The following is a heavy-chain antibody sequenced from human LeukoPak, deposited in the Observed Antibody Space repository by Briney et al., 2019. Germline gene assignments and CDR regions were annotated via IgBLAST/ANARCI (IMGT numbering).Heavy chain of an antibody. CDR3: ARASSGGSDDAFDI. Sequence: ASVKVSGKASGYTFTGYYMHWVRQAPGQGLEWMGWINPNSGGTNYAQKFQGRVTMTRDTSISTAYMELSRLRSDDTAVYYCARASSGGSDDAFDIWGQGTMVTVSS. D-gene: IGHD6-19*01. J-gene: IGHJ3*02. CDR2: INPNSGGT. V-gene: IGHV1-2*02. CDR1: GYTFTGYY.